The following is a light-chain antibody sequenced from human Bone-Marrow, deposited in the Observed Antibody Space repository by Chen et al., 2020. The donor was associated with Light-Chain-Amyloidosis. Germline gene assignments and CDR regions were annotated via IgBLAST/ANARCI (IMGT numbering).Light chain of an antibody. CDR1: HSVSTN. Sequence: EIVLTQPPDTLAFFAGKRATLSCRASHSVSTNLAWYQQKPGQAPRLLIYDASNRATGIPARFSGSGSGTDFTLTISGLEPEDFAVYYCQQRTSWPREYTFGQGTKVEIK. J-gene: IGKJ2*01. V-gene: IGKV3-11*01. CDR3: QQRTSWPREYT. CDR2: DAS.